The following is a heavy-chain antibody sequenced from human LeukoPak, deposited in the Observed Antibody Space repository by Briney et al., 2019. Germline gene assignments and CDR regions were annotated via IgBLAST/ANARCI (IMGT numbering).Heavy chain of an antibody. J-gene: IGHJ6*03. CDR2: IISHGGST. Sequence: PGGSLRLSCAASGFSFSSYTMHWVRQAPGKGLEYVSAIISHGGSTHYADSVKGRFTISVDNSKNTLFLQMGSLRAEDMAVYYCARVTMGATIANYYYYYLDVWGKGTTVTVSS. CDR1: GFSFSSYT. CDR3: ARVTMGATIANYYYYYLDV. D-gene: IGHD3-3*01. V-gene: IGHV3-64*02.